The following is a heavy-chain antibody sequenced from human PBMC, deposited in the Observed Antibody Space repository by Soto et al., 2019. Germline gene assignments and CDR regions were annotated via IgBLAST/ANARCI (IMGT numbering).Heavy chain of an antibody. Sequence: QLQLQESGSGLVKPSQTLSLTCAVSGGSISSGGYSWSWIRQPPGKGLEWIGYIYHCGSIYYNPSLKGRVTISVDKSNNQFSQKRRSVTGAATAVYYGARVPDYWGQGTLVTVSS. V-gene: IGHV4-30-2*01. CDR1: GGSISSGGYS. J-gene: IGHJ4*02. CDR2: IYHCGSI. CDR3: ARVPDY.